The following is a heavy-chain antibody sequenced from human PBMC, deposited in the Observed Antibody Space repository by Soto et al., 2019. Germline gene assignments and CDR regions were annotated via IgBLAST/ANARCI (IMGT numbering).Heavy chain of an antibody. CDR1: EFTISSYA. Sequence: RDCRGAAEFTISSYAVRWVSQAPGKGLEWVSAISGSGGSTYYADSVKGRFTISRDNSKNTLYLQMNSLRAEDTAVYYCAKPRSQEIFDYWGQGTLVTVSS. J-gene: IGHJ4*02. CDR2: ISGSGGST. CDR3: AKPRSQEIFDY. V-gene: IGHV3-23*01.